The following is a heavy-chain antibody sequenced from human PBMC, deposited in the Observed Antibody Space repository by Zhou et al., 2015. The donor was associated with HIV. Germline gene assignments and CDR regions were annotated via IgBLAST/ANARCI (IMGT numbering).Heavy chain of an antibody. CDR3: ARGGVGLAYCGGDCYSVAKLLDY. Sequence: QVQLVQSGAEVKKPGSSVKVSCKASGGTFSSYAISWVRQAPGQGLEWMGGIIPIFGTANYAQKFQGRVTITADESTSTAYMELSSLRSEDTAVYYCARGGVGLAYCGGDCYSVAKLLDYVGPGNPGPPSP. J-gene: IGHJ4*02. V-gene: IGHV1-69*01. CDR1: GGTFSSYA. CDR2: IIPIFGTA. D-gene: IGHD2-21*02.